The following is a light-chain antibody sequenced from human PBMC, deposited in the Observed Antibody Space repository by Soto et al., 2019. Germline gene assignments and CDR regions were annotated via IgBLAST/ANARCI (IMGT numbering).Light chain of an antibody. CDR2: HDD. Sequence: QSALTQPPSVSDAPRQRVTISCSGSASNIGNNVVNWYQQLPRQAPKLLIFHDDLLPSGVSDRFSGSRSGTSASLAISGLQSEDEGDYYCAAWDDSLNAVVFGGGTKLTVL. CDR3: AAWDDSLNAVV. J-gene: IGLJ2*01. CDR1: ASNIGNNV. V-gene: IGLV1-36*01.